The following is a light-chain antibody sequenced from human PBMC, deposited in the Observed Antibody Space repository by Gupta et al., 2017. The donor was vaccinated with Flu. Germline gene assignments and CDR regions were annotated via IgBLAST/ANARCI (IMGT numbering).Light chain of an antibody. CDR2: DNN. J-gene: IGLJ3*02. Sequence: QSVLTQPPSVSAAPGQKVTISSSGSNSNIGPNYVSWYQQLPGTAPKLLIYDNNKRPSGIPDRFSGSKSGTSGTLDITGLQTGDEADYYCGTWDHSLNNGRVFGGGTKLTVL. V-gene: IGLV1-51*02. CDR1: NSNIGPNY. CDR3: GTWDHSLNNGRV.